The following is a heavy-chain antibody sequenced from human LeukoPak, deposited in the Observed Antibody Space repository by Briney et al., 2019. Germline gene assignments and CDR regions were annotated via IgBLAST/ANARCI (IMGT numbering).Heavy chain of an antibody. CDR2: IYYSGSV. V-gene: IGHV4-28*05. Sequence: SDTLSLTCAVSGYPISSSNWWGWIRQPPGKGLEWIGYIYYSGSVYYNPSLKSRVTMSVDTSKNHLSLTLTSVVAADTAIYYCMRRDTGWNYSDYWGQGILVTVSS. CDR1: GYPISSSNW. J-gene: IGHJ4*02. D-gene: IGHD6-19*01. CDR3: MRRDTGWNYSDY.